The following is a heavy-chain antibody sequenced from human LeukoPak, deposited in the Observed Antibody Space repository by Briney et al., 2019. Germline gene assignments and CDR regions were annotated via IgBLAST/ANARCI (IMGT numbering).Heavy chain of an antibody. Sequence: PGGSLRLSCSASGFTFSRFGMHWVRQAPGKGLEWVAVISYDGSNKYYADSVKGRFTISRDNSKNTLYLQMNSLRAEDTAVYYCAKGLTDDWFDPWGQGTLVTVSS. V-gene: IGHV3-30*18. J-gene: IGHJ5*02. CDR1: GFTFSRFG. CDR3: AKGLTDDWFDP. CDR2: ISYDGSNK.